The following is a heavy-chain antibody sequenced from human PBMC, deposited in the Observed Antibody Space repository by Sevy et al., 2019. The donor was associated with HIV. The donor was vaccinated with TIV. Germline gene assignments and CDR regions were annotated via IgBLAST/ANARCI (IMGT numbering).Heavy chain of an antibody. J-gene: IGHJ6*02. CDR3: ARDAPYGSGSYYNVRRYYYYGMDV. Sequence: GGSLRLSCAASGFTFSSYAMHWVRQAPGKGLEWVAVISYDGSNKNYADSVKGRFTISRDNSKNRLYLQMNSLRAEETAVYYCARDAPYGSGSYYNVRRYYYYGMDVWGQGTTVTVSS. CDR2: ISYDGSNK. V-gene: IGHV3-30-3*01. CDR1: GFTFSSYA. D-gene: IGHD3-10*01.